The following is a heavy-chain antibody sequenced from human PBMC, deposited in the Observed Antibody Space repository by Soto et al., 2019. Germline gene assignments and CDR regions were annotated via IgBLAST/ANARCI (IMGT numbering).Heavy chain of an antibody. CDR2: INPNSGGT. V-gene: IGHV1-2*02. CDR1: GYTFTGYY. J-gene: IGHJ5*02. D-gene: IGHD3-3*01. CDR3: ARRGTYYDFWSGFQNWFDP. Sequence: ASGKVSCKASGYTFTGYYMHWVRQAPGQGLEWMGWINPNSGGTNYAQKFQGRVTMTRDTSISTAYMELSRLRSDDTAVYYCARRGTYYDFWSGFQNWFDPWGQGTLVTVS.